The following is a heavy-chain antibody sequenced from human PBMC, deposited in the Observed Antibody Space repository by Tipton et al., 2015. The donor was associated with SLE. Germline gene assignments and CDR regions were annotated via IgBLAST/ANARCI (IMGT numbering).Heavy chain of an antibody. D-gene: IGHD2-15*01. J-gene: IGHJ3*02. Sequence: TLSLTCAVYGGSFSGYYWSWIRQPPGKGLEWIGEINHSGSTYYNPSLKSRVTISVDTSKNQFSLKLSSVTAADTAVYYCAREGRVMVAATQGAFDIWGQGTMVTVSS. CDR2: INHSGST. V-gene: IGHV4-34*09. CDR3: AREGRVMVAATQGAFDI. CDR1: GGSFSGYY.